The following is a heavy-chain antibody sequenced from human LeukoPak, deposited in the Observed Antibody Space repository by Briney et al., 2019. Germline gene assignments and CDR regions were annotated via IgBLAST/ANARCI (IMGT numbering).Heavy chain of an antibody. CDR2: IKHDGSQK. V-gene: IGHV3-7*01. J-gene: IGHJ4*02. D-gene: IGHD3-10*01. Sequence: PGGSLRLSCAASGFTFSHYWMSWVRRAPGKGLEWVANIKHDGSQKEHVDSVKGRFTISRDNAKNSLFLQMNSLGAEDTAVYFCARDSSRGDFEYWGQGTLVTVSS. CDR1: GFTFSHYW. CDR3: ARDSSRGDFEY.